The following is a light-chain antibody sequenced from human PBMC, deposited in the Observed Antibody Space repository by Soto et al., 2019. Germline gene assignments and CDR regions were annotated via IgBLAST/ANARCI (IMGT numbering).Light chain of an antibody. CDR3: QQLNSYPLT. V-gene: IGKV1-13*02. Sequence: AMQLTQFPSSLSASVGDRVTLTCRASQGIGSALAWYQQQPGKAPKLLIYEAYTLHSGVTSRFSGSGSGTDFTITISSLQPEDFATYYCQQLNSYPLTFGEGTKVDIK. J-gene: IGKJ4*01. CDR1: QGIGSA. CDR2: EAY.